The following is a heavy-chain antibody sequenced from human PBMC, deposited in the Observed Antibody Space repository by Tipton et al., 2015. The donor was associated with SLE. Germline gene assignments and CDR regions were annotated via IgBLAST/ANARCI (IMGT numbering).Heavy chain of an antibody. D-gene: IGHD3-10*01. J-gene: IGHJ6*02. CDR2: IYNSGST. CDR3: ARDRSGDNYTGMDV. CDR1: GDSIGAHY. Sequence: TLSLTCTVSGDSIGAHYWAWIRQPPGKGLEWIGNIYNSGSTNYNPSLKSRVTISVDTSKNQLSLKVSSVTAADTAVYFCARDRSGDNYTGMDVWAQGTTVTVSS. V-gene: IGHV4-59*11.